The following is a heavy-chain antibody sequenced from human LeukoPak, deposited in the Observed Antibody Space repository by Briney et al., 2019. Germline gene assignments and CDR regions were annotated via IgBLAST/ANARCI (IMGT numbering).Heavy chain of an antibody. V-gene: IGHV3-11*04. J-gene: IGHJ4*02. CDR1: GLPFSDYY. CDR3: ASVLWLQLLPYFDY. Sequence: PGGSLRLSCAAPGLPFSDYYMSWIRQAPGKGLEWDSYISSSGSTIYYADDVKGRFTISRDNAKNSLYLQMNSLRAEDTAVYYCASVLWLQLLPYFDYWGQGTLVTVSS. CDR2: ISSSGSTI. D-gene: IGHD5-24*01.